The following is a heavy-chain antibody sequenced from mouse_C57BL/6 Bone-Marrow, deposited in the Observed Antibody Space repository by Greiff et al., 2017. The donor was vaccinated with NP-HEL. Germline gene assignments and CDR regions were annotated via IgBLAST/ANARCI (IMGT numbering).Heavy chain of an antibody. CDR1: GFTFSSYA. CDR2: ISDGGSYT. Sequence: EVQVVESGGGLVKPGGSLKLSCAASGFTFSSYAMSWVRQTPEKRLEWVATISDGGSYTYYPDNVKGRFTISSDNAKNNLYLQMSHLRAEDTAMYYCASYGNPFAYWGQVTLVTVSA. CDR3: ASYGNPFAY. D-gene: IGHD2-1*01. J-gene: IGHJ3*01. V-gene: IGHV5-4*01.